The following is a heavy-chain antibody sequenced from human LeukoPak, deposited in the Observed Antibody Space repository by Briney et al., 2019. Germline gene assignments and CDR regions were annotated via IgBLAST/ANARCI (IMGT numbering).Heavy chain of an antibody. CDR2: IIPIFGTA. CDR3: ARFSVTSYYFDY. V-gene: IGHV1-69*13. Sequence: SVKVSCKASGCTFSSYAISWVRQPPGQGLEWMGGIIPIFGTANYAQKFQGRVTITADESTSTAYMELSSLRSEDTAVYYCARFSVTSYYFDYWGQGTLVTVSS. D-gene: IGHD4-17*01. J-gene: IGHJ4*02. CDR1: GCTFSSYA.